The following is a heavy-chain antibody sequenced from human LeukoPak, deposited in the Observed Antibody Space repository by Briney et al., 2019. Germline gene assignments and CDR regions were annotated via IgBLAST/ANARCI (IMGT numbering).Heavy chain of an antibody. CDR3: ARSGSDYTWGLDP. V-gene: IGHV1-18*01. Sequence: ASVNVSCKASGYTFTSYGISWVRQAPGQGLEWMGWIRAYNGNTNDAQKLQGRVTMTKDTSSSTAHIELRSLRSDDTAVYYCARSGSDYTWGLDPWAGGTVVTVSS. CDR2: IRAYNGNT. J-gene: IGHJ5*02. CDR1: GYTFTSYG. D-gene: IGHD3-16*01.